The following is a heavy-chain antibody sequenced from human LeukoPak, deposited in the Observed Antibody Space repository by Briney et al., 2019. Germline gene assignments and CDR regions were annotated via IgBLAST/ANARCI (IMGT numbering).Heavy chain of an antibody. CDR1: GFTFSSYA. CDR3: AKDPFYYGSGPTDY. V-gene: IGHV3-23*01. Sequence: GGSLRLSCAACGFTFSSYAMSWVRQAPGKGLEWVSAISGSGGSTYYADSVKGRLTISRDNSKNTLYLQMNSLRAEDTAAYYCAKDPFYYGSGPTDYWGQGTLVTVSS. J-gene: IGHJ4*02. CDR2: ISGSGGST. D-gene: IGHD3-10*01.